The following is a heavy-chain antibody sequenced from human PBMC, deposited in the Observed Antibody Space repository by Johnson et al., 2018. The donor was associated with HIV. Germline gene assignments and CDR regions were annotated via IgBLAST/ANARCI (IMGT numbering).Heavy chain of an antibody. CDR2: IGTAGDT. V-gene: IGHV3-13*01. Sequence: VPLVESGGGVVRPGGSLRLSCASSGFTFSSYDMHWVRPATGNGLEWVSAIGTAGDTHYPGSVTGQFTISRDNSKNTLYLQMNSLRAEDTAVFYCAKIVATSDDVFDIWGQGTKVTVSS. J-gene: IGHJ3*02. CDR3: AKIVATSDDVFDI. D-gene: IGHD5-12*01. CDR1: GFTFSSYD.